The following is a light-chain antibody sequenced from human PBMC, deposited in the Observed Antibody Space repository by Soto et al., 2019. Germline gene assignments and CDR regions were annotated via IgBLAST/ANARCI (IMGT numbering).Light chain of an antibody. CDR3: SSYTSSNTLVV. J-gene: IGLJ2*01. CDR1: SGDVGGYKY. CDR2: EVS. Sequence: QSVLTQPASVSGSPGQSITISCTGTSGDVGGYKYVSWYQQHPGKAPKLMIYEVSNRPSGVSNRFSGSKSGNTASLTISGLQAEDEADYYCSSYTSSNTLVVFGGGTKLTVL. V-gene: IGLV2-14*01.